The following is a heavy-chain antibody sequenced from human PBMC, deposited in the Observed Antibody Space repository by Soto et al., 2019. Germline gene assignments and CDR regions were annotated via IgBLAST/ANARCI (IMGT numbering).Heavy chain of an antibody. Sequence: EVQLVESGGGLVQPGGSLRLSCAASGFTFSNYWMHWVRQAPGKGLVWVSRIKSDGSSTNYADSVKGRFTISRDNAENTLYLQMSSLRAEDTAVYYCARPHCSSDSCSNSLDIWGQGTMVTVSS. CDR1: GFTFSNYW. D-gene: IGHD2-2*01. V-gene: IGHV3-74*01. CDR3: ARPHCSSDSCSNSLDI. J-gene: IGHJ3*02. CDR2: IKSDGSST.